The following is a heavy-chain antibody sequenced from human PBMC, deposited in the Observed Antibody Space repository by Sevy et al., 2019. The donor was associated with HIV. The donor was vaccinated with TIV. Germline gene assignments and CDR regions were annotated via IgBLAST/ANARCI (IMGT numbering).Heavy chain of an antibody. D-gene: IGHD3-22*01. J-gene: IGHJ4*02. CDR1: GGSITSYY. V-gene: IGHV4-59*01. Sequence: SETLSLTCTVSGGSITSYYWSWIRLPPGNGLEWMGHIYNNGNTNYNPSLSSRVTISVDRSKNQFSLKLSSVTAADTAGYYCAKVTYYYDSRGYPNYYFDYWGQGTLVTVSS. CDR2: IYNNGNT. CDR3: AKVTYYYDSRGYPNYYFDY.